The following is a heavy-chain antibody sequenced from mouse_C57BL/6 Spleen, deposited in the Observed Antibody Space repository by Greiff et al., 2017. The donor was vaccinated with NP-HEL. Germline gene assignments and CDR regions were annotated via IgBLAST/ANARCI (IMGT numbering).Heavy chain of an antibody. CDR2: FYPGSGSV. V-gene: IGHV1-62-2*01. CDR1: GYTFTEYT. CDR3: ARHGSYYYGSSYEYFDY. D-gene: IGHD1-1*01. J-gene: IGHJ2*01. Sequence: VQLQQSGAELVKPGASVKLSCKASGYTFTEYTIHWVKQRSGQGLEWIGWFYPGSGSVKYNEKFKDKATLPADKSSSTVYMELSRLTSEDSAVYFCARHGSYYYGSSYEYFDYWGQGTTLTVSS.